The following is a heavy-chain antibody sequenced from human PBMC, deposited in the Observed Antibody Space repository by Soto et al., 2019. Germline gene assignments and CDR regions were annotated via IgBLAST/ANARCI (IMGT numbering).Heavy chain of an antibody. V-gene: IGHV4-39*01. J-gene: IGHJ4*02. CDR1: GGSISSSSYY. CDR2: IYYSGST. CDR3: ARRPYGSGAYFDY. Sequence: QLQLQESGPGLVKPSETLSLTCTVSGGSISSSSYYWGWIRQPPGKGLEWIGSIYYSGSTYYNPSLKSRVTISVDTSKNQFSLKLSSVTATDTAVYYCARRPYGSGAYFDYWGQGTLVTVSS. D-gene: IGHD3-10*01.